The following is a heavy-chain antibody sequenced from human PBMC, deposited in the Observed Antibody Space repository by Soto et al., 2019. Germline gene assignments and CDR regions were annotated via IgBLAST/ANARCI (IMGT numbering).Heavy chain of an antibody. CDR1: GGSISSGGYS. Sequence: PSETLSLTCAVSGGSISSGGYSWSWIRQPPGKGLEWIGYIYHSGSTYYNPSLKSRVTISVDRSKNQFSLKLSSVTAADTAVYYCARLMTTVTPNWFDPWGQGTLVTVSS. CDR3: ARLMTTVTPNWFDP. J-gene: IGHJ5*02. V-gene: IGHV4-30-2*01. CDR2: IYHSGST. D-gene: IGHD4-17*01.